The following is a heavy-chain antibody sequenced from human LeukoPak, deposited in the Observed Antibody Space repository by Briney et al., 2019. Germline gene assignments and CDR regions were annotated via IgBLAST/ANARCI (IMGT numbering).Heavy chain of an antibody. D-gene: IGHD1-26*01. CDR2: ISYVGSNK. Sequence: GGSLRLSCAASGFTFSSYAMHWVRQAPGKGLEWVAVISYVGSNKYYADSVKGRFTISRDNSKNTLYLQMNSLRAEDTAVYYCASGPSGSDYWGQGTLVTVSS. V-gene: IGHV3-30*04. J-gene: IGHJ4*02. CDR1: GFTFSSYA. CDR3: ASGPSGSDY.